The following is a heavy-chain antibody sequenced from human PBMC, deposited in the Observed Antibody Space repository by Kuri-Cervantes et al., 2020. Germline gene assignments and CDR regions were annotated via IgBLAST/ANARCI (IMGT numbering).Heavy chain of an antibody. V-gene: IGHV3-23*01. CDR3: ARDRYCGGDCYSGVYMDV. CDR2: ISGSGGST. D-gene: IGHD2-21*02. J-gene: IGHJ6*03. Sequence: GGSLRLSCAASGFTFTYAWMTWVRQAPGKGLEWVSAISGSGGSTYYADSVKGRFTISRDNVKNSLYLQMNSLRAEDTAVYYCARDRYCGGDCYSGVYMDVWGKGTTVTVSS. CDR1: GFTFTYAW.